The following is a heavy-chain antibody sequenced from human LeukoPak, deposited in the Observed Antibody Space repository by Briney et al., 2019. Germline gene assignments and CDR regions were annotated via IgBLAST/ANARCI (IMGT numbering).Heavy chain of an antibody. Sequence: GGSLRLSCAASRFTFSTYSMNWVRQAPGRGLEWVSYISSTSTNIYYKDSVKGRFTISRDNAKNSLYLHMTSLRAEDTAVYYCVRNDGDDVFDIWGQGTMVTVSS. V-gene: IGHV3-48*01. D-gene: IGHD4-17*01. CDR2: ISSTSTNI. J-gene: IGHJ3*02. CDR1: RFTFSTYS. CDR3: VRNDGDDVFDI.